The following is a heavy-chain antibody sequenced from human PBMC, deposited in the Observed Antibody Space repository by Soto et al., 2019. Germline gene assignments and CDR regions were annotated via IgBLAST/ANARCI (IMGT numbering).Heavy chain of an antibody. V-gene: IGHV1-46*02. CDR3: ARGPDDSDVPRWDH. Sequence: QVQLVQSGPEVRKPGASVRLSCATSGYNFNQYYIHWVRQAPGLGLEWMGIINLRGGTTGYAHKFRRRATVTGDTSTRTAYMELSSLRSEDTAVYFCARGPDDSDVPRWDHWGQGTLITVSS. D-gene: IGHD4-17*01. CDR1: GYNFNQYY. CDR2: INLRGGTT. J-gene: IGHJ4*02.